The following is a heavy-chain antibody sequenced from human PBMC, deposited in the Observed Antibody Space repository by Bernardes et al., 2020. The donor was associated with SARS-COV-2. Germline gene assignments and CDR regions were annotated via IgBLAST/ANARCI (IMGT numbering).Heavy chain of an antibody. CDR1: GGSISSSSYY. J-gene: IGHJ4*02. CDR3: TRRPSYYDFWSGYYKGGYFDY. Sequence: SETLSLTCTVSGGSISSSSYYWGWIRQPPGKGLEWIGSIYYSGSTYYNPSLKSRVTISVDTSKNQFSLKLSSVTAADTAVYYCTRRPSYYDFWSGYYKGGYFDYWGQGTLVTVSS. V-gene: IGHV4-39*01. D-gene: IGHD3-3*01. CDR2: IYYSGST.